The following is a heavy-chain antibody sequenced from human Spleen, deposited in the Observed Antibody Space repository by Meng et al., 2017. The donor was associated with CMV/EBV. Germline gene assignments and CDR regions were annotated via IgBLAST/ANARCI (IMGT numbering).Heavy chain of an antibody. V-gene: IGHV4-39*07. CDR3: ARDHSGSYGGTLYYYGMDV. Sequence: SETLSLTCTVSDGSISSSDYHWGWIRQPPGKGLEWIGEINHSGSTNYNPSLKSRVTISVDTSKNQFSLKLSSVTAADTAVYYCARDHSGSYGGTLYYYGMDVWGQGTTVTVSS. D-gene: IGHD1-26*01. CDR2: INHSGST. J-gene: IGHJ6*02. CDR1: DGSISSSDYH.